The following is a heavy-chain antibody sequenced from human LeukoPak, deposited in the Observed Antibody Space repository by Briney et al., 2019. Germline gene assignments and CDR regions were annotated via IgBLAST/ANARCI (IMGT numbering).Heavy chain of an antibody. CDR2: INYSENT. Sequence: SETLSLTCTVSGGSVSSGSYYWSWIRQPPGKGLEWFAYINYSENTNYNPAHKRRATITVNTTKTLFSLKLTPGTAADTADYYCARLNVLSGSPLHHFVHWGEGALVTVSS. J-gene: IGHJ4*02. CDR1: GGSVSSGSYY. V-gene: IGHV4-61*01. D-gene: IGHD6-13*01. CDR3: ARLNVLSGSPLHHFVH.